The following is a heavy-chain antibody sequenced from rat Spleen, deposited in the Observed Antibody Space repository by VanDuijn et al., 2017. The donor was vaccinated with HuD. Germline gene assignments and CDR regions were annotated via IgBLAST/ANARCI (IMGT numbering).Heavy chain of an antibody. V-gene: IGHV5S23*01. Sequence: EVQLVESGGGLVQPGRSLKLSCAASGFTYSNYVMAWVRQAPTKGLEWVASISTGGGNTYYRDSVKGRFTISREDGRSTLYLQMNSLRSEDTATYYCARHGWGYGVMDAWGQGASVTVSS. CDR1: GFTYSNYV. CDR3: ARHGWGYGVMDA. CDR2: ISTGGGNT. D-gene: IGHD4-3*01. J-gene: IGHJ4*01.